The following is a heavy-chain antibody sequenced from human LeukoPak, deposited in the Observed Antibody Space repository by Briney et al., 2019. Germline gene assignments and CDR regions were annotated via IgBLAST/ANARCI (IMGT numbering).Heavy chain of an antibody. CDR1: GGSISSYY. D-gene: IGHD5/OR15-5a*01. Sequence: SETLSPTCTVSGGSISSYYWSWIRQPAGKGLEWIGRIYTSGSTNYNPSLKSRVTMSVDTSKNQFSLKLSSVTAADTAVYYCARGSTWIQYFDYWGQGTLVTVSS. V-gene: IGHV4-4*07. J-gene: IGHJ4*02. CDR2: IYTSGST. CDR3: ARGSTWIQYFDY.